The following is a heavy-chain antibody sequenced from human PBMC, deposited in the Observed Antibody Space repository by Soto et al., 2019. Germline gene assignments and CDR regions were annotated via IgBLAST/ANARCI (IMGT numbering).Heavy chain of an antibody. CDR3: AKDSYSDFWSGHYYYFAF. J-gene: IGHJ4*02. V-gene: IGHV3-23*01. CDR1: RFTFSTFA. CDR2: ISGGGANT. Sequence: EVQLLESGGGLVQPGGSLRLSCAASRFTFSTFAMSWVRQAPGKGLEWVAAISGGGANTYYADSVKGRFTISRDNSRNTLYLQMDSLRAEDTAIYFCAKDSYSDFWSGHYYYFAFWGQGTLVTVSS. D-gene: IGHD3-3*01.